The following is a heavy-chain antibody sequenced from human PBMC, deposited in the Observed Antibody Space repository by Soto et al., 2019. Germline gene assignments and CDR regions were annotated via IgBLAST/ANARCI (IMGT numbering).Heavy chain of an antibody. CDR3: ARHWAPNNWFDP. V-gene: IGHV4-59*08. Sequence: SETLSLTCTVSGGSISSYYWSWIRQPPGKGLEWIGYIYYSGSTNYNPSLKSRVTISVDTSKNQFSLKLSSVTAAYTAVYYCARHWAPNNWFDPWGQGTLVTVSS. J-gene: IGHJ5*02. CDR1: GGSISSYY. D-gene: IGHD3-16*01. CDR2: IYYSGST.